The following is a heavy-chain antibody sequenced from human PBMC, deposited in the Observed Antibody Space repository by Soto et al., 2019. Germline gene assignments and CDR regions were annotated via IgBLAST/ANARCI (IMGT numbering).Heavy chain of an antibody. D-gene: IGHD3-9*01. CDR3: VREYYDVLTGYSTFDY. V-gene: IGHV4-59*01. CDR2: IYHSGST. CDR1: GGSISNNY. Sequence: SETLFLTCTVSGGSISNNYWTWIRQPPGKGLEWIGYIYHSGSTNYNPSLLSRVTISIDTSKNQFSLKLTSVTAADTAIYYCVREYYDVLTGYSTFDYWGQGTLVTVSS. J-gene: IGHJ4*02.